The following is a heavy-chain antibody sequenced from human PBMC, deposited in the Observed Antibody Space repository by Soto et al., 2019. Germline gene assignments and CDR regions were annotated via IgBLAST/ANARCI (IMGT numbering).Heavy chain of an antibody. CDR1: GFTFSVYG. J-gene: IGHJ4*02. CDR2: ISGSGENT. CDR3: AKPLGSESYLPFDY. D-gene: IGHD3-10*01. Sequence: EVQLLESGGGLVQPGGSLRLSCAASGFTFSVYGLSRVRQAPGKGLEWVSAISGSGENTYYADSVKGRFTISRDNPKNTLYLQMNSLRAEDTAVYYCAKPLGSESYLPFDYWGQGTLVTVSS. V-gene: IGHV3-23*01.